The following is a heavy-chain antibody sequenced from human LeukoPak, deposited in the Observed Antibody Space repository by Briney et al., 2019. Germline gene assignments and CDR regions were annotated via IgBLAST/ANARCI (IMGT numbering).Heavy chain of an antibody. V-gene: IGHV3-23*01. CDR1: GLTFSGSA. D-gene: IGHD2-15*01. CDR2: ISGSGNST. J-gene: IGHJ4*02. Sequence: PGGSLRLSCAASGLTFSGSAMSWVRQAPGKGLEWVSLISGSGNSTYYADSVKGRFTISRDNFNNMLYLQMNSLRAEDTAIYYCAKVLVLVSANRYYFDYWGQGTLVTVSS. CDR3: AKVLVLVSANRYYFDY.